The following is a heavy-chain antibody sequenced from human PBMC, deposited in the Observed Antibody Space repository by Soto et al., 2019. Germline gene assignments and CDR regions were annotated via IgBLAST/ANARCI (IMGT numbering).Heavy chain of an antibody. CDR3: ARGAKDIVVVPAAMRLDYYYYMDV. J-gene: IGHJ6*03. V-gene: IGHV4-4*02. D-gene: IGHD2-2*01. Sequence: QVQLQESGPGLVKPSGTLSLTCAVSSGSISSSNWWSWVRQPPGKGLEWIGEIYHSGSTNYNPSLKSRVTISVDKSKNQFSLKLSSVTAADTAVYYCARGAKDIVVVPAAMRLDYYYYMDVWGKGTTVTVSS. CDR1: SGSISSSNW. CDR2: IYHSGST.